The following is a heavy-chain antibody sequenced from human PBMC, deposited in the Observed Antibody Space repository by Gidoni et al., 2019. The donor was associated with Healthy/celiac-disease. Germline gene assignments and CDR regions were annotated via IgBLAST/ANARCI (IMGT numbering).Heavy chain of an antibody. CDR1: GFTFDDYT. J-gene: IGHJ6*02. V-gene: IGHV3-43*01. Sequence: EVQLVESGGVVVQPGGSLRLSCAASGFTFDDYTMHLVRQAPGKGLEWVSLIRWDGGSTYYADSVKGRFTISRDNSKNSLYLQMNSLRTEDTALYYCACSSGSRTFYGMDVWGQGTTVTVSS. CDR2: IRWDGGST. CDR3: ACSSGSRTFYGMDV. D-gene: IGHD6-19*01.